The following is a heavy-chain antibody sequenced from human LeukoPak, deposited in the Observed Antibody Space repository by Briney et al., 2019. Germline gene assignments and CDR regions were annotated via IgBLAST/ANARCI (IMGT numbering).Heavy chain of an antibody. CDR1: GFTFGDYA. Sequence: PGRSLRLSCTASGFTFGDYAMSWFRQAPGKGLEWVGFIRSKAYGGTTEYAASVKGRFTISRDDSKSIAYLQMNSLKTEDTAVYYCTRGDCSSTSCSSWFDPWGQGTLVTVSP. D-gene: IGHD2-2*01. CDR2: IRSKAYGGTT. CDR3: TRGDCSSTSCSSWFDP. J-gene: IGHJ5*02. V-gene: IGHV3-49*03.